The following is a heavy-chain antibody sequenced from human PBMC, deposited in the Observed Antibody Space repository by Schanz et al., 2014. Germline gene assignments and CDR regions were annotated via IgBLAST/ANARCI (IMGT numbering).Heavy chain of an antibody. CDR3: VKTDAGWRFDY. Sequence: VQLVESGGALVKPGGSLRLACATSGFTFTTFAMTWVRQAPGKGLEWVSGISDRGDGTNYGDSVRGRFTISRDNSRNTVYLQMNNVGVDDTATYYCVKTDAGWRFDYWGQGTLVIVSS. CDR1: GFTFTTFA. D-gene: IGHD6-19*01. V-gene: IGHV3-23*04. J-gene: IGHJ4*02. CDR2: ISDRGDGT.